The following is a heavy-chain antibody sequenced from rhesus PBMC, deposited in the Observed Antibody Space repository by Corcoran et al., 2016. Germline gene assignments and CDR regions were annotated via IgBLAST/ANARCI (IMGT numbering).Heavy chain of an antibody. V-gene: IGHV4-76*01. CDR2: IYGSSGST. Sequence: QVQLQESGPGVVTPSETLSLPCAVSGGSIRSVSVWSWIRQPPGLGPKWLEWIGYIYGSSGSTNYNPSLKNRVTISKDASKNQFSLKLSSVTAADTAVYYCARGDTATAHFDYWGQGVLVTVSS. CDR3: ARGDTATAHFDY. J-gene: IGHJ4*01. D-gene: IGHD5-12*01. CDR1: GGSIRSVSV.